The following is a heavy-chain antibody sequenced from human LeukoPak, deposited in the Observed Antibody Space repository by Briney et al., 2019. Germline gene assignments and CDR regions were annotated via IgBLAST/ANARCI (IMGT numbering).Heavy chain of an antibody. V-gene: IGHV3-21*01. CDR1: GFTFSSYS. CDR2: ISSSSSYI. D-gene: IGHD3-3*01. CDR3: ARGRYDFWSGCSATYYYYYGMDV. Sequence: GGSLRLSCAASGFTFSSYSMNWVRQAPGKGLEWVSSISSSSSYIYYADSVKGRFTISRDNAKNSLYLQMNSLRAEDTAVYYCARGRYDFWSGCSATYYYYYGMDVWGQGTTVTVSS. J-gene: IGHJ6*02.